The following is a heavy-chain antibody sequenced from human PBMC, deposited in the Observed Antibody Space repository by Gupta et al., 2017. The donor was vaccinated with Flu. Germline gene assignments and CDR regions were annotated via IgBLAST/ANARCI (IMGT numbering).Heavy chain of an antibody. D-gene: IGHD1-26*01. CDR1: GYSFTSYW. Sequence: EVQLVQSGAEVKKLGESLRISCKGSGYSFTSYWISWVRQMPGKGLEWMGRIDPSDYYTNNSPSLQGHVTISADKSNSTAYLQWRRVRAADNAMYYYARRETVKKGAAYGGQGTMVTVSS. J-gene: IGHJ4*02. V-gene: IGHV5-10-1*01. CDR3: ARRETVKKGAAY. CDR2: IDPSDYYT.